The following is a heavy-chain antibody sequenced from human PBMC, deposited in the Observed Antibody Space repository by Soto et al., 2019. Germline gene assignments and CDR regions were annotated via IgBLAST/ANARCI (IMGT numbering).Heavy chain of an antibody. D-gene: IGHD3-22*01. CDR3: ARSPAYYYDSSGYPRGVFDY. CDR2: IYYSGST. Sequence: PSETLSLTCTVSGGSISSGGYYWSWIRRHPGKGLEWIGYIYYSGSTYYNPSLKSRVTISVDTSKNQFSLKLSSVTAADTAVCYCARSPAYYYDSSGYPRGVFDYWGQGTLVTVSS. J-gene: IGHJ4*02. V-gene: IGHV4-31*03. CDR1: GGSISSGGYY.